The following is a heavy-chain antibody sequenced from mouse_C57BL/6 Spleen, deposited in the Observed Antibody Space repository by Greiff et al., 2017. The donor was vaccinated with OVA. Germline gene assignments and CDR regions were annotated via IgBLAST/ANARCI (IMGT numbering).Heavy chain of an antibody. CDR2: IYPSDSET. J-gene: IGHJ3*01. CDR1: GYTFTSYW. D-gene: IGHD2-1*01. CDR3: ARGDYGNYGEFAY. Sequence: QVQLQQPGAELVRPGSSVKLSCKASGYTFTSYWMDWVKQRPGQGLEWIGNIYPSDSETHYNQKFTDKATLTVDKSSSTAYTQLGSLTAEDSAVYYGARGDYGNYGEFAYWGQGTLVTVSA. V-gene: IGHV1-61*01.